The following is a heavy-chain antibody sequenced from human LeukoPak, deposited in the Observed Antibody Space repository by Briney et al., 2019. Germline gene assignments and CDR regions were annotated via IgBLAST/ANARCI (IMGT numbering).Heavy chain of an antibody. D-gene: IGHD5-24*01. CDR1: GFTFSTYW. CDR2: VKEDGSKK. V-gene: IGHV3-7*01. J-gene: IGHJ4*02. CDR3: ARWRGVQSEFVY. Sequence: GGSLRLSCAASGFTFSTYWMSWVRQAPGKGLEWVASVKEDGSKKEYVDSVKGRFTISRDNAKNSVYLQMNTLRAGDTAVYYCARWRGVQSEFVYWGQGALVTVSS.